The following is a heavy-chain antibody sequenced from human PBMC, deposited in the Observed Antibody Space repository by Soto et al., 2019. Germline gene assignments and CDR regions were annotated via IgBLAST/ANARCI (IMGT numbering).Heavy chain of an antibody. J-gene: IGHJ6*02. V-gene: IGHV1-18*01. Sequence: RASVKVSCKASGYTFTSYGISWVRQAPGQGLEWMGWISAYNGNTNYAQKLQGRVTMTTDTSTSTAYMELRSLRSDDTAVYYCARVRLGGSGSYYNSYYYYGMDVWGQGTTVTVSS. CDR2: ISAYNGNT. CDR3: ARVRLGGSGSYYNSYYYYGMDV. CDR1: GYTFTSYG. D-gene: IGHD3-10*01.